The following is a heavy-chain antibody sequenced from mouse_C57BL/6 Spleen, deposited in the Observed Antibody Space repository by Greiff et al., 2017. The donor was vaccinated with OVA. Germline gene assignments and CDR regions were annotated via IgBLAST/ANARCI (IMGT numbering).Heavy chain of an antibody. D-gene: IGHD2-3*01. CDR1: GYTFTSYW. CDR2: IDPSDSYT. J-gene: IGHJ4*01. Sequence: QVQLQQSGAELVKPGASVKMSCKASGYTFTSYWMHWVKQRPGQGLEWIGEIDPSDSYTNYNQKFKGKSTLTVDKSSSTAYMQLSSLTSEGSAVYYCARGGYYVPYAMDYWGQGTSVTVSS. V-gene: IGHV1-69*01. CDR3: ARGGYYVPYAMDY.